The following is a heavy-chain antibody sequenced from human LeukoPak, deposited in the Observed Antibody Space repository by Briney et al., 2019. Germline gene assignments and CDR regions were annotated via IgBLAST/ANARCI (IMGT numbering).Heavy chain of an antibody. CDR2: MNPNSGNT. CDR3: ARGLLSPEGWYYDFRGGVSRHDYYMDV. CDR1: GYTFTSYD. Sequence: ASVKVSCKASGYTFTSYDINWVRQATGQGLEWMGWMNPNSGNTGYAQKFQGRVTITRNTSISIAYMELSSLRSEDTAVYYCARGLLSPEGWYYDFRGGVSRHDYYMDVWGKGTTVTVSS. V-gene: IGHV1-8*03. J-gene: IGHJ6*03. D-gene: IGHD3-3*01.